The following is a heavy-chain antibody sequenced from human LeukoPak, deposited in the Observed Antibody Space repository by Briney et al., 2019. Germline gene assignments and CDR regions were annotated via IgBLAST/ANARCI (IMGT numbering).Heavy chain of an antibody. CDR3: ARTKWRCSSTSCYGGYYFDY. Sequence: SETLSLTCTVSGGSISSSGYYWGWIRQTPGKGLEWIGSIYYSGSNYHNPSLKSRVSMSVGTSKNQFSLKLSSVTAADTAVYYCARTKWRCSSTSCYGGYYFDYWGQGTLVTVSS. V-gene: IGHV4-39*07. CDR2: IYYSGSN. D-gene: IGHD2-2*01. J-gene: IGHJ4*02. CDR1: GGSISSSGYY.